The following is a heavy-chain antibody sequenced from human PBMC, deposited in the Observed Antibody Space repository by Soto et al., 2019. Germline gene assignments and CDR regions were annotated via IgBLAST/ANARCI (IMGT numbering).Heavy chain of an antibody. J-gene: IGHJ6*02. V-gene: IGHV3-48*02. CDR2: ISSSSSTI. Sequence: GGSLRLSCAASGFTFSSYSMNWVRQAPGKGLEWVSYISSSSSTIYYADSVKGRFTISRDNAKNSLNLQMNSLRDEDTAVYYCAREIDSSGYYYYYYYGMDVWGQGTTVTVSS. D-gene: IGHD3-22*01. CDR3: AREIDSSGYYYYYYYGMDV. CDR1: GFTFSSYS.